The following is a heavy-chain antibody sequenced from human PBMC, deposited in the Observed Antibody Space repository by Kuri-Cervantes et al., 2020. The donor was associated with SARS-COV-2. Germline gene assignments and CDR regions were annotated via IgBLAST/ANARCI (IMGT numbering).Heavy chain of an antibody. CDR1: RDTFTTFG. D-gene: IGHD3-10*01. CDR2: IIPFFGTP. Sequence: SVKVSCKASRDTFTTFGFSWVRQAPGQGLEWMGGIIPFFGTPNYAQKFQGRVTITADKSTSTAYMELSSLRSEDTAVYYCAREGSMVRGNYYMDVWGKGTTVTVSS. V-gene: IGHV1-69*06. J-gene: IGHJ6*03. CDR3: AREGSMVRGNYYMDV.